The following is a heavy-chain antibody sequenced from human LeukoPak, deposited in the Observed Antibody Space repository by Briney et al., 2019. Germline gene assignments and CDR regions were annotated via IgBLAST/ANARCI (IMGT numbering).Heavy chain of an antibody. Sequence: SETLSLTCTVSGYSISSGYYWGWIRQPPGKGLEWIGSIYHSGSTYYNPSLKSRVTISVDTSKNHFSLKLSSVAAADTAVYYCARASGYVFDYWGQGTLVTVSS. D-gene: IGHD5-12*01. V-gene: IGHV4-38-2*02. CDR3: ARASGYVFDY. CDR2: IYHSGST. CDR1: GYSISSGYY. J-gene: IGHJ4*02.